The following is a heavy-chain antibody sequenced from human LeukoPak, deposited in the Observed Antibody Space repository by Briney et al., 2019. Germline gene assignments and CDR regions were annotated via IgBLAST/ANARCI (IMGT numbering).Heavy chain of an antibody. Sequence: ASVKVSCKASGYTFTDYYMHWVRQAPGQGLEWMGWINPNSGDTNYAQKFQDRVTMTRDTSIATAYMELSRLRSDDTAVYYCARARTMIVEDYFDYWGQGTLVTVSS. V-gene: IGHV1-2*02. D-gene: IGHD3-22*01. CDR2: INPNSGDT. CDR1: GYTFTDYY. J-gene: IGHJ4*02. CDR3: ARARTMIVEDYFDY.